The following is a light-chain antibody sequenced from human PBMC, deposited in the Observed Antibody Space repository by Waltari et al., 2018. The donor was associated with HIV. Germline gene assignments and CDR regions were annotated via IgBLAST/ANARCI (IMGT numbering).Light chain of an antibody. CDR2: EVN. CDR3: SSYAGSTPYV. CDR1: SSDVGAYKY. V-gene: IGLV2-8*01. Sequence: QSALTQPPSPSGSPGQSVTISCTGTSSDVGAYKYVSWYQQHPGRAPKLMIYEVNKPPSGVPDRFSGSKSGNTASLTVSGLQAEDEADYYCSSYAGSTPYVFGTGTKVTVL. J-gene: IGLJ1*01.